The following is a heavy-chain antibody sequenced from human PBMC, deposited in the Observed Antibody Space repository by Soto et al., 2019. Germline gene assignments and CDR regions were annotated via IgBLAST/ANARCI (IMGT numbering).Heavy chain of an antibody. Sequence: GASVKVSCKASGGTFSSYAISWVRQAPGRGLEWMGGIIPIFGTANYAQKFQGRVTITADESTSTAYMELSSLRSEDTAVYYCARGLYDSSGYYYEIAFDIWGQGTMVTVSS. CDR2: IIPIFGTA. CDR3: ARGLYDSSGYYYEIAFDI. V-gene: IGHV1-69*13. J-gene: IGHJ3*02. D-gene: IGHD3-22*01. CDR1: GGTFSSYA.